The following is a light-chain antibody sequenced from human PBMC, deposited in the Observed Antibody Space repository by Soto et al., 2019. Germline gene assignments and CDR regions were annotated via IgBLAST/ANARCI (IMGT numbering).Light chain of an antibody. CDR1: QSVSSW. V-gene: IGKV1-5*03. Sequence: DIQMTQSPSTLSASVGDRVTITCRASQSVSSWLAWYQQKPGKAPKLLIYKTSSLQSGVPSRFSGSRSGTEFTLTISSLQPDDSATFYCQYSDRYSWTFGQGTKVEIK. J-gene: IGKJ1*01. CDR3: QYSDRYSWT. CDR2: KTS.